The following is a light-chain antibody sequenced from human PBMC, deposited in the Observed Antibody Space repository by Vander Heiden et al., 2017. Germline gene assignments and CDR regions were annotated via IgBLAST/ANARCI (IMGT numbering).Light chain of an antibody. CDR3: QQYDSSLFS. J-gene: IGKJ4*01. V-gene: IGKV3-20*01. CDR2: GAS. CDR1: QSLTNDY. Sequence: EIVLTQSPGTLSLSPGERATLSCRASQSLTNDYLAWYQQKPGQPPRLLIYGASSRATGIPDRFSGSGSGADFTLTISRLEPEDFAVYYCQQYDSSLFSFGGGTAVEIK.